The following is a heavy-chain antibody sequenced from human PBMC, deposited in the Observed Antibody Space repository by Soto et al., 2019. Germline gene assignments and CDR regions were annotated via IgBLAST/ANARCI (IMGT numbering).Heavy chain of an antibody. J-gene: IGHJ6*02. Sequence: QVQLVQSGAEVKKPGASVKVSCKASGYTFTSYDINWVRQATGQGLGWMGWMNPKSGNTGCAQKLQGTATMTRNNSIRTAYMELSSLRSEDTAVYYCAREKTSYGMDVWGQGTTVTVSS. V-gene: IGHV1-8*01. CDR3: AREKTSYGMDV. CDR2: MNPKSGNT. CDR1: GYTFTSYD.